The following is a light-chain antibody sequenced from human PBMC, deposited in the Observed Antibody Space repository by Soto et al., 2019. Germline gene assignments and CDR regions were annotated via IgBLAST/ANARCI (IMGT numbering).Light chain of an antibody. CDR2: KAS. J-gene: IGKJ4*02. CDR3: QQYYTYPLT. Sequence: DIQMTQSPSTLSASVGDSVTITCRASQSISPWLAWYQQKPGKAPTLLIYKASSLEGGVPSRCSGSGSGKDFYLTSSSLQPDDFASYYCQQYYTYPLTCGGGTTVEIK. V-gene: IGKV1-5*03. CDR1: QSISPW.